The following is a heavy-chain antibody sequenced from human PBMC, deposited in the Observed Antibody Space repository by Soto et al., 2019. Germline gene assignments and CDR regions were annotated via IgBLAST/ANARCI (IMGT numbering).Heavy chain of an antibody. CDR3: AKDREYYDFWSGYYEGYYYYGMDV. V-gene: IGHV3-23*01. CDR1: GFTFSSYA. J-gene: IGHJ6*02. D-gene: IGHD3-3*01. CDR2: ISGSGGST. Sequence: EVQLLESGGGLVQPGGSLRLSCAASGFTFSSYAMSWVRQAPGKGLEWVSAISGSGGSTYYADSVKGRFTISRDNSKNTLYLQMNSLRAEDTAVYCCAKDREYYDFWSGYYEGYYYYGMDVWGQGTTVTVSS.